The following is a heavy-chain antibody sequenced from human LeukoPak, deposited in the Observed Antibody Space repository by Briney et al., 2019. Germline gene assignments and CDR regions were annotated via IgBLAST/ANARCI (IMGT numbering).Heavy chain of an antibody. CDR3: ARIRDGSNDAYDI. D-gene: IGHD5-24*01. CDR1: GYTFTNYY. Sequence: ASVKVSCKASGYTFTNYYIHWVRQAPGQRLKCMGLINPGGANTNYAQNFQGRVTMTRDTSTSTVYMELSSLRSEDTAIYYCARIRDGSNDAYDIWGQGTVVTVPS. CDR2: INPGGANT. J-gene: IGHJ3*02. V-gene: IGHV1-46*01.